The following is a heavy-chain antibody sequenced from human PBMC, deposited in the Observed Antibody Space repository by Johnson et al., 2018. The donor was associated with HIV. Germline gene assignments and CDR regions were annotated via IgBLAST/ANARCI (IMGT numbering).Heavy chain of an antibody. Sequence: QVQLVESGGGVVQPGRSLRLSCAASGFTFSSYAMHWVRQAPGKGLEWVAIISYDGSNKYYADSVKGRFTISRDSSKNTLYLQMNSLRPEDTAVYYCAKHNGLDSSWPFDAFDIWGQGTRVTVSS. D-gene: IGHD6-13*01. CDR2: ISYDGSNK. CDR3: AKHNGLDSSWPFDAFDI. J-gene: IGHJ3*02. CDR1: GFTFSSYA. V-gene: IGHV3-30*04.